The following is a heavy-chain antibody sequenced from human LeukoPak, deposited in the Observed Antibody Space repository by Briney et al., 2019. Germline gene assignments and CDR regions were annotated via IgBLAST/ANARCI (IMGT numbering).Heavy chain of an antibody. CDR3: ARAVTGSFDY. J-gene: IGHJ4*02. V-gene: IGHV3-74*01. CDR1: GFTFSSYW. D-gene: IGHD4-11*01. Sequence: GGSLRLSCAASGFTFSSYWMHWVRQAPGKGLVWVSRINSDGSTTNYADSVKGRLTISRDNAKNTLYLQMNSLRAEDTAVYYCARAVTGSFDYWSQGTLVTVSS. CDR2: INSDGSTT.